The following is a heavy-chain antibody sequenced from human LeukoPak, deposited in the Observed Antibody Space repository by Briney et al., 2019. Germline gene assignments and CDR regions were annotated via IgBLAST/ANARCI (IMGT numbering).Heavy chain of an antibody. Sequence: GGSLRLSCAASGFTFSSYWMHWVRQAPGKGLVWVSRINSDGSSTSYADSVKGRFTISRDNAKNTLYLQMYSLRAEDTAVYYCARGASSSWLYYFDYWGQGTLVTVSS. J-gene: IGHJ4*02. CDR2: INSDGSST. CDR1: GFTFSSYW. V-gene: IGHV3-74*01. CDR3: ARGASSSWLYYFDY. D-gene: IGHD6-13*01.